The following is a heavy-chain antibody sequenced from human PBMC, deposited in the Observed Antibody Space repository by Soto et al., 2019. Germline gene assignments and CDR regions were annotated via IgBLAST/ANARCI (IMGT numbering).Heavy chain of an antibody. J-gene: IGHJ6*02. D-gene: IGHD3-3*02. CDR3: ARHFSPDSPEYYYYGMDV. CDR1: GGSISSYY. V-gene: IGHV4-4*07. CDR2: IYTSGST. Sequence: PSETLSLTCTVSGGSISSYYWSWIRQPAGKGLEWIGRIYTSGSTNYNPSLKSRVTMSVDTSITTAYLHWSNLQASDTATYYCARHFSPDSPEYYYYGMDVWGQGTTVTVSS.